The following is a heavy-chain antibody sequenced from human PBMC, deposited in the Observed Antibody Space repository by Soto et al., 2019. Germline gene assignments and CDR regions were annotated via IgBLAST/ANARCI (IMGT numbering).Heavy chain of an antibody. CDR2: IYYSGST. J-gene: IGHJ4*02. CDR1: GGSISSYY. V-gene: IGHV4-59*08. CDR3: ASGDSGSYSQDY. D-gene: IGHD1-26*01. Sequence: PETLSLTCTVSGGSISSYYWSWIRQPPGKGLEWIGYIYYSGSTNYNPSLKSRVTISVDTSKNQFSLKLSSVTAADTAVYYCASGDSGSYSQDYWGQGTLVTVSS.